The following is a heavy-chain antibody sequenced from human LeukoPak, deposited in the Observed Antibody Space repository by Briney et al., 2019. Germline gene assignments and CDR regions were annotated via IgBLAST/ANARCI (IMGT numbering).Heavy chain of an antibody. Sequence: GGSLRLSCAASRFTFISYTMTWVRQAPGKGLEWVSGISGSGANTYYADSVKGRFTISRDNFKNTLYLQLNSLRGDDTATYYCATRAGSPMVYWGQGTLVTVSS. CDR2: ISGSGANT. J-gene: IGHJ4*02. CDR1: RFTFISYT. CDR3: ATRAGSPMVY. D-gene: IGHD1-26*01. V-gene: IGHV3-23*01.